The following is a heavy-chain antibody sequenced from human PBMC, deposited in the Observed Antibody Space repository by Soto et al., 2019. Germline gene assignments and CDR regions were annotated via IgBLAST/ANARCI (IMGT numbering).Heavy chain of an antibody. D-gene: IGHD3-3*01. V-gene: IGHV4-4*07. J-gene: IGHJ4*01. Sequence: ASETLSLTCTVSGGSLTKYYWSWIRQPAGKGLEWIGRVSTSGNVVSKASLRSRLTMSVDTSKNQFSLRLTSVTAADTAYYYCARDYNDFWGLYPLAIDYQGPGALVTVSS. CDR2: VSTSGNV. CDR1: GGSLTKYY. CDR3: ARDYNDFWGLYPLAIDY.